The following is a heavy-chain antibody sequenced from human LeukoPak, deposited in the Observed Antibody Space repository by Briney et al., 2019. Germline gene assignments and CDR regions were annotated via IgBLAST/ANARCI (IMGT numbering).Heavy chain of an antibody. Sequence: AGSLRLSCAASGFTVSSNYMSWVRQAPGKGLEWVSVIYGGVNTVYADSVQGRFTISRDNSKNTLYLQMSSLRAEDTAVYYCAKSPKTGFLFDYWGKGTLVTVSS. CDR2: IYGGVNT. CDR3: AKSPKTGFLFDY. D-gene: IGHD1-1*01. CDR1: GFTVSSNY. V-gene: IGHV3-66*01. J-gene: IGHJ4*02.